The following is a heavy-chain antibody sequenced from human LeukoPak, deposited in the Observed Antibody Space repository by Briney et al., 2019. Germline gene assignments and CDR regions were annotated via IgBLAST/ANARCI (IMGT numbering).Heavy chain of an antibody. CDR3: ARIATAMVTATFDY. CDR2: INHSGST. CDR1: GGSFSGYY. Sequence: SETLSLTCAVYGGSFSGYYWSWIRQPPGKGLEWIGEINHSGSTNYNPSLKSRVTISVDTSKNQFSLKLSSVTAADTAVYYCARIATAMVTATFDYWGQGTLVTVSS. D-gene: IGHD5-18*01. V-gene: IGHV4-34*01. J-gene: IGHJ4*02.